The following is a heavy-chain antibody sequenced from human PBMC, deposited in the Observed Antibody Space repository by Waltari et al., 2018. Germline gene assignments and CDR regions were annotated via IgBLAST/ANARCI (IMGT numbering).Heavy chain of an antibody. CDR3: ARTLTIFGVVIIGH. CDR2: MNPNSGNT. CDR1: GYTFTSYD. J-gene: IGHJ4*02. D-gene: IGHD3-3*01. V-gene: IGHV1-8*01. Sequence: QVQLVQSGAEVKKPGASVKVSCKASGYTFTSYDINWVRQATGQGLEWMGWMNPNSGNTGYAQKFQGRVTMTRNTSISTAYMELSSLRSEDTAVYYCARTLTIFGVVIIGHWGQGTLVTVSS.